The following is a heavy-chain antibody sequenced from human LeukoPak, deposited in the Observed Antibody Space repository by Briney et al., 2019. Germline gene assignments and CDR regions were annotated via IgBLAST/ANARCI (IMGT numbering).Heavy chain of an antibody. CDR3: ARRALPPAYCGGDCFDAFDI. CDR2: IDPSDSYT. J-gene: IGHJ3*02. CDR1: GYRFTSYW. V-gene: IGHV5-10-1*01. Sequence: GESLMISCKGSGYRFTSYWISWVRQMPGKGLGWMGRIDPSDSYTNYSPSFQGHVTISADKSISTAYLQWSSLKASDTAMYYCARRALPPAYCGGDCFDAFDIWGQGTMVTVSS. D-gene: IGHD2-21*02.